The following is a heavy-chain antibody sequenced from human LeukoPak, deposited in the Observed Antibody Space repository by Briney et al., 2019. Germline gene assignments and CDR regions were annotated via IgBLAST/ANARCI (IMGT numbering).Heavy chain of an antibody. CDR1: GYTFTGYY. Sequence: GASVKVSCTASGYTFTGYYLHWVRQAPGQGLQWMGWINPNSGATDYAQNFQGRVTMTRDTSINTAYMELSRLRSDDTAVYYCARDGVGYYDSSGYYYFQHWGQGTLVTVSS. CDR2: INPNSGAT. J-gene: IGHJ1*01. V-gene: IGHV1-2*02. D-gene: IGHD3-22*01. CDR3: ARDGVGYYDSSGYYYFQH.